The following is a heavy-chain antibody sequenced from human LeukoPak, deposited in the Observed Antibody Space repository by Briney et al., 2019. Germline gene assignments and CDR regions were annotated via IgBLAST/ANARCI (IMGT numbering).Heavy chain of an antibody. CDR2: ISSNGGST. CDR3: VKDGSGSYYTYYFDY. V-gene: IGHV3-64D*06. J-gene: IGHJ4*02. Sequence: GGSLRLSCSASGFTFSRYAMHWVRQAPGKGLEYVSAISSNGGSTYYADSVKGRFTISRDNSKDTLYLQMSSLRAEDTAVYYCVKDGSGSYYTYYFDYWGQGTLVTVSS. D-gene: IGHD3-10*01. CDR1: GFTFSRYA.